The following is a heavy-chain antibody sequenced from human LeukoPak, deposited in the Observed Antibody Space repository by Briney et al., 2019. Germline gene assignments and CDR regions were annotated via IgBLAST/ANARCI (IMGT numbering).Heavy chain of an antibody. J-gene: IGHJ4*02. CDR2: IIPIFGTA. CDR1: GGTFSSYA. D-gene: IGHD6-6*01. V-gene: IGHV1-69*13. Sequence: SVNVSCKASGGTFSSYAISWVRQAPGQGLEWMGGIIPIFGTASYAQKFQGRVTITADESTSTAYMELSSLRSEDTAVYYCARSFGYSSSSFDYWGQGTLVIVSS. CDR3: ARSFGYSSSSFDY.